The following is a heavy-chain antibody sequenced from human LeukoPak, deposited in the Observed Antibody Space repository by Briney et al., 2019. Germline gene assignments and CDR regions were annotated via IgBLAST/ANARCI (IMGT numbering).Heavy chain of an antibody. J-gene: IGHJ4*02. CDR3: ARTKVTLGPSVFFDY. D-gene: IGHD5-18*01. CDR2: IRYDGSSE. V-gene: IGHV3-30*02. Sequence: GGSLRLSCAASGFTFSSYGMHWVRQAPGKGLEWVAFIRYDGSSEYYADSVKGRFTISRDNSKNTVYLQMNSLRAEDTAVYYCARTKVTLGPSVFFDYWGQGTLVTVSS. CDR1: GFTFSSYG.